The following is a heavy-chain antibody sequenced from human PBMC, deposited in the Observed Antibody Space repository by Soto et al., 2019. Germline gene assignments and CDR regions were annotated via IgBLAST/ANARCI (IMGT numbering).Heavy chain of an antibody. CDR3: ARGGMVIIPTATAFDY. CDR2: IYASGST. J-gene: IGHJ4*02. V-gene: IGHV4-4*07. Sequence: YWSWIRQPAGKGLEWIGRIYASGSTNYNPSLKSRVTMSVATSKNQFSLKLSSVTAADTAVYYCARGGMVIIPTATAFDYWGQGALVTVSS. D-gene: IGHD2-2*01. CDR1: Y.